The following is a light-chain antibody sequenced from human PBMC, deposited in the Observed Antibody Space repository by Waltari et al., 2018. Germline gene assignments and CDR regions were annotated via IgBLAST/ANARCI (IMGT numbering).Light chain of an antibody. J-gene: IGKJ1*01. CDR3: QHYVSLPVT. CDR1: QSVGRS. Sequence: EILSTQSPGTLSLSPGERATLSCRAGQSVGRSLAWYQQKPGQPPRLLIYGSSNRATGTPDRFSGGGSGTDFSLTISRLEPEDVAVYYCQHYVSLPVTFGQGTKVEIK. CDR2: GSS. V-gene: IGKV3-20*01.